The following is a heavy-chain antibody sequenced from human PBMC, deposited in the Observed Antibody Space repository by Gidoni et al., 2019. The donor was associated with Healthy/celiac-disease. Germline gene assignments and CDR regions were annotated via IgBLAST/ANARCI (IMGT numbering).Heavy chain of an antibody. CDR2: IYYSGST. D-gene: IGHD3-3*01. V-gene: IGHV4-59*01. J-gene: IGHJ4*02. Sequence: QVQLQESGPGLVKPSETLSLTCTVSGGSISSYYWSWIRQPPGKGLELIGYIYYSGSTNYNPSLKSRVTISVDTSKNQFSLKLSSVTAADTAVYYCARGGVWSGYSNPVDYWGQGTLVTVSS. CDR3: ARGGVWSGYSNPVDY. CDR1: GGSISSYY.